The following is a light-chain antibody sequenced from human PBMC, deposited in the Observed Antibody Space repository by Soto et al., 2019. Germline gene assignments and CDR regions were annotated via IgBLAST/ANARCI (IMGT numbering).Light chain of an antibody. CDR1: QSVSSD. Sequence: EIVMTQSPATLSVSPGERATLSFRASQSVSSDLAWYHQKPGQAPRLLIYGASSRATGIPDRFSGSGSGTDFTLTISRLEPEDFAVYYCHQRQSWPRTFGQGTKVDIK. CDR2: GAS. CDR3: HQRQSWPRT. J-gene: IGKJ1*01. V-gene: IGKV3D-15*01.